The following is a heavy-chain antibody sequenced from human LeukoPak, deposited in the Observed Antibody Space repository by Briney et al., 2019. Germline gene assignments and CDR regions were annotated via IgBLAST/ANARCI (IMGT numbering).Heavy chain of an antibody. D-gene: IGHD2-2*01. Sequence: SETLSLTCTVSGGSISSYYWSWIRQPAGKGLEWIGRIYTSGSTNYNPSLKSRVTMSVDTSKNQFSLKLSSVTAADTAVYYCARGHLGYCSSTSCSGEDYWGQGTLVTVSS. CDR3: ARGHLGYCSSTSCSGEDY. CDR2: IYTSGST. J-gene: IGHJ4*02. V-gene: IGHV4-4*07. CDR1: GGSISSYY.